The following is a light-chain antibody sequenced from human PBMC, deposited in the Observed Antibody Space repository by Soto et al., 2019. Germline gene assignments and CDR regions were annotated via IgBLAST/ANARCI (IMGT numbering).Light chain of an antibody. CDR1: QSVSSN. J-gene: IGKJ5*01. CDR3: QQYNNCPPIT. Sequence: EIVMTQSPATLSVSPGERATLSCRASQSVSSNLAWYQQKPGQAPRLLIYGASTRATGIPARFSGSGSGTEFTLTITSLQSADFAVYYCQQYNNCPPITFGQATRLEMK. V-gene: IGKV3-15*01. CDR2: GAS.